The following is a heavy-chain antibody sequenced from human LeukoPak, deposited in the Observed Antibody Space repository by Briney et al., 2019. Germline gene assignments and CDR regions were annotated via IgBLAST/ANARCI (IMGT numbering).Heavy chain of an antibody. CDR3: ARVIDVAAAGYFDS. CDR1: GFSITTGYY. CDR2: IFRIGST. J-gene: IGHJ4*02. V-gene: IGHV4-38-2*02. Sequence: SESLSLTCTVSGFSITTGYYWAWIRQPPGKGLEWIGAIFRIGSTYYNPSLKSRVTISVDTSKNQFSLKLSSVTAADTALYYCARVIDVAAAGYFDSWGQGTQVTVSS. D-gene: IGHD6-13*01.